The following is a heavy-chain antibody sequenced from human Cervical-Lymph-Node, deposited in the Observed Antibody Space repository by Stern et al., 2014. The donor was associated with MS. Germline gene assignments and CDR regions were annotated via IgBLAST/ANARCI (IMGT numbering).Heavy chain of an antibody. Sequence: QVQLQESGPGLVKPSETLSLTCTVSGGSISSYFWTWIRQPPGKGLEWIGYIYYSGSTDYNPSLKSRGTISLDTSKNQFSLKLASVTAADTAMYYCARDVSTVPRAFEIWGQGTMVTVSS. J-gene: IGHJ3*02. CDR3: ARDVSTVPRAFEI. V-gene: IGHV4-59*01. D-gene: IGHD1-1*01. CDR2: IYYSGST. CDR1: GGSISSYF.